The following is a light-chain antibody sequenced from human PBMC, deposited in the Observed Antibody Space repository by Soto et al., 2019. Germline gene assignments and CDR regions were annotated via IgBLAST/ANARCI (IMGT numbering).Light chain of an antibody. CDR1: SSDVGGYNY. V-gene: IGLV2-14*01. CDR2: EVS. J-gene: IGLJ2*01. CDR3: SSYTGSSTLT. Sequence: QSALTQPASVSGSPGQSITISCTGTSSDVGGYNYVSWYQQHPGTAPKLMIYEVSNRPSGVSHRFSASKSGNTASLTISGLQAEDEADYYCSSYTGSSTLTFGGGTKVTVL.